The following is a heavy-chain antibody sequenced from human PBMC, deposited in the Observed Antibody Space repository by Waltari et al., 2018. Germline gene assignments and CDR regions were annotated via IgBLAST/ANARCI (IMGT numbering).Heavy chain of an antibody. Sequence: EVQLVESGGGLVQPGGSLRLSCAASGFTFTKYWMHWVRQDAGKGLMWVAHINSDGRSTTYGDSVKGRFTITRDNARDMVYLQMTSLRAEDTAVYFCVTDDPGLGLDVWGQGTTVTVSS. CDR3: VTDDPGLGLDV. CDR1: GFTFTKYW. CDR2: INSDGRST. D-gene: IGHD7-27*01. V-gene: IGHV3-74*01. J-gene: IGHJ6*02.